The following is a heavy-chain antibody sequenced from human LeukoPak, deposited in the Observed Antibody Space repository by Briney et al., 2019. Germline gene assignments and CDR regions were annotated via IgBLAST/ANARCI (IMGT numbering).Heavy chain of an antibody. D-gene: IGHD6-13*01. CDR1: GFTVICNY. Sequence: GGTLSFSSAASGFTVICNYMSWVRQAPGNELEGFFVINSGGSTYYADSVKGRFTISRDNSKNSLYLQMNNLRAEDTAVYYCARYSSSWYSPFDYWGQGTLVTVSS. CDR3: ARYSSSWYSPFDY. V-gene: IGHV3-53*01. J-gene: IGHJ4*02. CDR2: INSGGST.